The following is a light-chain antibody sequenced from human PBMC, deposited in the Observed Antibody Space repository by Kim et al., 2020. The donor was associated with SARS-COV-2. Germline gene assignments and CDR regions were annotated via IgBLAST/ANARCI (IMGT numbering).Light chain of an antibody. CDR2: DVT. CDR3: SSYITRTGLYV. J-gene: IGLJ1*01. Sequence: QYITFSCSGTTKAVNGYNYVSWYQQHPGKAPKLIIFDVTNRPSGFSNRFSGSKSGNTASLTISGLQAADEADYYCSSYITRTGLYVFGAGTKVTVL. V-gene: IGLV2-14*03. CDR1: TKAVNGYNY.